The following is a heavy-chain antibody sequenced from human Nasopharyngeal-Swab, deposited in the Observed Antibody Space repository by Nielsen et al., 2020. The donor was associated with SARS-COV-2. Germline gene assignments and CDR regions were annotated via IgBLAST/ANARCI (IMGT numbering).Heavy chain of an antibody. V-gene: IGHV3-30-3*01. Sequence: GESLKISCAASGFTFSSYAMHWVRQAPGKGLEWVAVISYDGSNKYYADSVKGRFTISGDNSKNTLYLQMNSLRAEDTAVYYCARDRGGPIVGATLGCPDYWGQGTLVTVSS. CDR1: GFTFSSYA. CDR2: ISYDGSNK. CDR3: ARDRGGPIVGATLGCPDY. J-gene: IGHJ4*02. D-gene: IGHD1-26*01.